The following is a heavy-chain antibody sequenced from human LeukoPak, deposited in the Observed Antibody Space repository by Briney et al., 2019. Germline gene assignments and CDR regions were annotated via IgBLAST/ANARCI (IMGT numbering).Heavy chain of an antibody. CDR1: GFTFSCYG. V-gene: IGHV3-30*02. D-gene: IGHD3-3*01. CDR2: IRYDGSNK. Sequence: PGGSLRLSCAASGFTFSCYGMHWVRQAPGKGLEWVAFIRYDGSNKYYADSVKGRFTISRDNSKNTLYLQMNSLRAEDTAVYYCAKDGITIFGVVVPFDYWGQGTLVTVSS. CDR3: AKDGITIFGVVVPFDY. J-gene: IGHJ4*02.